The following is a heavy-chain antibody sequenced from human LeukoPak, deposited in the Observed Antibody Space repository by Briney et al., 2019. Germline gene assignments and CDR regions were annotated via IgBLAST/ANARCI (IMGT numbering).Heavy chain of an antibody. Sequence: ASVKVSCKASGYTFTGYYMHWVRQAPGQGLEWMGWINPNSGGTNYAQKFQGRVTMTRDTSISTAYMELSRLRSDDTAVYYCARDIIAARPHFDYWGQGTLVTVSS. J-gene: IGHJ4*02. CDR2: INPNSGGT. CDR3: ARDIIAARPHFDY. D-gene: IGHD6-6*01. V-gene: IGHV1-2*02. CDR1: GYTFTGYY.